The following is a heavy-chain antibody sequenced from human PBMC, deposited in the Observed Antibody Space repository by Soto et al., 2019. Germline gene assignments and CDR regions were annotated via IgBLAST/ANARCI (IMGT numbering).Heavy chain of an antibody. CDR1: GGSISSYY. D-gene: IGHD6-6*01. CDR2: IYYSGST. J-gene: IGHJ6*02. V-gene: IGHV4-59*01. Sequence: PSEILSLTCTVSGGSISSYYWSWIRQPPGKGLEWIGYIYYSGSTNYNPSLKSRVTISVDTSKNQFSLKLSSVTAADTAVYYCARDENSSSSGPEDYGMDVWGQGTTVTVSS. CDR3: ARDENSSSSGPEDYGMDV.